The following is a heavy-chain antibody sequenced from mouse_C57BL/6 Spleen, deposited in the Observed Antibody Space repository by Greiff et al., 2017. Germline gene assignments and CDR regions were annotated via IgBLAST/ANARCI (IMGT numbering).Heavy chain of an antibody. V-gene: IGHV1-69*01. Sequence: VQLQQPGAELVMPGASVKLSCKASGYTFTSYWMHWVKQRPGQGLEWIGEIDPSDSYTNYNQKFKGKSTLTVDKSSSTAYMQLSSLTSEDSAVYYCARSSNGGPFDYWGQGTTLTVSS. J-gene: IGHJ2*01. CDR1: GYTFTSYW. CDR3: ARSSNGGPFDY. CDR2: IDPSDSYT.